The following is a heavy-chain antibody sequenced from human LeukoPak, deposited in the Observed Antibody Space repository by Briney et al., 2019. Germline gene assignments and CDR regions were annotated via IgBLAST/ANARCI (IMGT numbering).Heavy chain of an antibody. D-gene: IGHD6-19*01. CDR2: ISYDGSNK. Sequence: GGSLRLSCAASGFTFSSYAMHWVRQAPGKELEWVAVISYDGSNKYYADSVKGRFTISRDNSKNTLYLQMNSLRAEDTAVYYCARGRLVFDYWGQGTLVTVSS. V-gene: IGHV3-30*04. CDR3: ARGRLVFDY. CDR1: GFTFSSYA. J-gene: IGHJ4*02.